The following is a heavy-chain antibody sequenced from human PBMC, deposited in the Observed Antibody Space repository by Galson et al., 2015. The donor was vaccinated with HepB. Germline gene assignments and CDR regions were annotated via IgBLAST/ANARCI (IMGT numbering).Heavy chain of an antibody. CDR3: AKAALTDDHCDY. D-gene: IGHD1-14*01. J-gene: IGHJ4*02. Sequence: SLRLSCAASGFTFDDYGMHWVRQAPGKGLEWVSGISWNSGRIGYGDSVKGRFTISRDNAKSSLYLQMNSLRAEDTALYYCAKAALTDDHCDYWGQGTLVTVSS. CDR2: ISWNSGRI. V-gene: IGHV3-9*01. CDR1: GFTFDDYG.